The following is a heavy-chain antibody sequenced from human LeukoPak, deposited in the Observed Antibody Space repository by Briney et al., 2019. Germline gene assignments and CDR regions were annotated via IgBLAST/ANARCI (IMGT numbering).Heavy chain of an antibody. D-gene: IGHD3-3*01. CDR3: ARDSYDFWSGYHY. J-gene: IGHJ4*02. CDR2: INPSGGST. CDR1: GYSLTTYY. Sequence: ASVKVSCKASGYSLTTYYMHWVRQAPGQGLEWMAIINPSGGSTNYAQKFQGRVTMTRDTPTSTAYMELRSLRSDDTAVYYCARDSYDFWSGYHYWGQGTLVTVSS. V-gene: IGHV1-46*01.